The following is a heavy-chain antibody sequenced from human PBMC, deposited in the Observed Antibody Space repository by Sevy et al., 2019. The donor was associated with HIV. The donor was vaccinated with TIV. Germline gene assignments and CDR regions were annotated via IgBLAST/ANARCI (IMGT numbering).Heavy chain of an antibody. J-gene: IGHJ4*02. CDR1: GGSFSGYY. CDR2: INHSGST. CDR3: VLWFGELVFDY. Sequence: SETLSITCAVYGGSFSGYYWSWIRQPPGKGLEWIGEINHSGSTNYNPSLKSRVTISVDTSKNQFSLKLSSVTAADTAVYYCVLWFGELVFDYWGQGTLVTVSS. D-gene: IGHD3-10*01. V-gene: IGHV4-34*01.